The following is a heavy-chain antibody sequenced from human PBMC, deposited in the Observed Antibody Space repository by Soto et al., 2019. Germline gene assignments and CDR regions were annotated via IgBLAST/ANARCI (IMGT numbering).Heavy chain of an antibody. CDR3: AREVNTTMVRGVIGPPYGMDV. CDR2: ISAGNDNT. D-gene: IGHD3-10*01. V-gene: IGHV1-3*01. CDR1: GYTFTNYS. Sequence: ASVKVSCKASGYTFTNYSMNLVRQAPGQRIEWMGWISAGNDNTKYSQKFQGRVTITADESTSTAYMELSSLRSEDTAVYYCAREVNTTMVRGVIGPPYGMDVWGQGTTVTVSS. J-gene: IGHJ6*02.